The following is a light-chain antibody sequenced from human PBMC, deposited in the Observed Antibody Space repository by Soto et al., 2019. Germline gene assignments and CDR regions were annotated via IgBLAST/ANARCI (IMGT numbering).Light chain of an antibody. CDR1: QSVSSSY. V-gene: IGKV3-20*01. Sequence: EIVLTQSPGTLSLSPGERATLSCRVSQSVSSSYLAWYQQKPGQAPRLLIYGASGRATGIPDRFSGSGSGTDFTLTISRLEPEDFAVYYCQQYGSSPMYTFGQGTKLEIK. CDR2: GAS. CDR3: QQYGSSPMYT. J-gene: IGKJ2*01.